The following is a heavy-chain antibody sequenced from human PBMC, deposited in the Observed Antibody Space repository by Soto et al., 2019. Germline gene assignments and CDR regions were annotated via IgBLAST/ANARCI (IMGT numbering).Heavy chain of an antibody. CDR3: ARDHGAGGYYYYYMDV. D-gene: IGHD3-10*01. Sequence: EVQLVESGGGLVQPGGSLRLSCAASGFTVSSNYMSWVRQARGKGLEWVSVIYTGGSTYYADSVTGRFTISRDNSKNTLYLQMNSLRAEDTAVYYCARDHGAGGYYYYYMDVWGKGTTVTVSS. V-gene: IGHV3-66*01. J-gene: IGHJ6*03. CDR2: IYTGGST. CDR1: GFTVSSNY.